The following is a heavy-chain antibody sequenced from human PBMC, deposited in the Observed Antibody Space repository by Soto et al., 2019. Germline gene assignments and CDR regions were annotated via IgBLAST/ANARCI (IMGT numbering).Heavy chain of an antibody. CDR3: ARGLFVYYDSSGQWRDYYYGMDV. CDR2: IYYSGST. V-gene: IGHV4-59*01. Sequence: LPETLSLTCTVSGGSISSYYWSWIRQPPGKGLEWIGYIYYSGSTNYNPSLKSRVTISVDTSKNQFSLKLSSVTAADTAVYYCARGLFVYYDSSGQWRDYYYGMDVWGQGTTVTVSS. J-gene: IGHJ6*02. CDR1: GGSISSYY. D-gene: IGHD3-22*01.